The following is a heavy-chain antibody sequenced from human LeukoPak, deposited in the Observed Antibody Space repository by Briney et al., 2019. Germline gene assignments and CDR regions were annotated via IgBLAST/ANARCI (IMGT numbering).Heavy chain of an antibody. J-gene: IGHJ4*02. D-gene: IGHD3-16*01. CDR2: ISNSGGST. CDR3: AGGVTWGDY. CDR1: GFNFRSYG. V-gene: IGHV3-21*01. Sequence: PGGSLRLSCAASGFNFRSYGMTWVRQAPGKGLEWVSYISNSGGSTYYADSVKGRFTLSRDNAKNSLYLQMNSLRADDTAVYCCAGGVTWGDYWGQGTLVTVSS.